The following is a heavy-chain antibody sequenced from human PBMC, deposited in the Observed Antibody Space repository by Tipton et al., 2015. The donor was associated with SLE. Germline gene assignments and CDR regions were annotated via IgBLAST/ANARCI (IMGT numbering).Heavy chain of an antibody. V-gene: IGHV1-69*05. D-gene: IGHD1-26*01. CDR2: IIPIFGTA. CDR1: GGTFSSYA. CDR3: ARSGRIPGQGAFAI. Sequence: QSGPEVKKPGSSVKVSCKASGGTFSSYAISWVRQAPGQGLEWMGGIIPIFGTANYAQKFQGRVTITTDESTSTAYMELSSLRSEAAAVYYCARSGRIPGQGAFAIWGHGSMVAVPS. J-gene: IGHJ3*02.